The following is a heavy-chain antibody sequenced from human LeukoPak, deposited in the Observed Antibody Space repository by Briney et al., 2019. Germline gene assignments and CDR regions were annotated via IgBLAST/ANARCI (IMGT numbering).Heavy chain of an antibody. CDR1: GDSVSSNSAA. Sequence: SQTLSLTCAISGDSVSSNSAAWTWLRQSPSRGLEWLGRTYHRSKWYIDYAVSVKSRITINPDTSKNQLSLQLNSATPEDTAVYYCARAPSPLNKTIYFYYYGMDVWGQGTTVTVSS. CDR3: ARAPSPLNKTIYFYYYGMDV. J-gene: IGHJ6*02. D-gene: IGHD1-7*01. CDR2: TYHRSKWYI. V-gene: IGHV6-1*01.